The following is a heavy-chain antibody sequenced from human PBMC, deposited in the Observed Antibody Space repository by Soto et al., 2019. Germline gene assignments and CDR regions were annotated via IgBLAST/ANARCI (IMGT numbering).Heavy chain of an antibody. CDR1: GFTFSSYG. CDR3: ARDLTGDDAFDI. Sequence: GGSLRLSCAASGFTFSSYGMHWVRQAPGKGLEWVAVIWYDGSNKYYADSVKGRFTISRDNSKNTLYLQMNSLRAEDTAVYYCARDLTGDDAFDIWGQGTMVTVS. D-gene: IGHD7-27*01. J-gene: IGHJ3*02. CDR2: IWYDGSNK. V-gene: IGHV3-33*01.